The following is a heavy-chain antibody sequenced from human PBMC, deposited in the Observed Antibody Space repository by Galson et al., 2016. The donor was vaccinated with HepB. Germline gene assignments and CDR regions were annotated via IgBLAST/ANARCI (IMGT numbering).Heavy chain of an antibody. CDR2: ISYSGRA. J-gene: IGHJ4*02. CDR1: GDSVTSGGYY. V-gene: IGHV4-31*03. CDR3: TRSWLMGGYFDY. D-gene: IGHD2-8*01. Sequence: TLSLTCTVSGDSVTSGGYYWSWIRQRPGKGLEYFGYISYSGRADYNPSLKSRISISVDTPRNQFSLKLSSVTAADTAVYYCTRSWLMGGYFDYWGQGILVTVSS.